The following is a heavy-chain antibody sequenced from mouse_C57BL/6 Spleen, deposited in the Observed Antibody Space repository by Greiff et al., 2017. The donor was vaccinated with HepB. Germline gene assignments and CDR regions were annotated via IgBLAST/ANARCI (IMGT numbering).Heavy chain of an antibody. V-gene: IGHV5-17*01. J-gene: IGHJ1*03. D-gene: IGHD1-1*01. CDR1: GFTFSDYG. CDR2: ISSGSSTI. CDR3: ARPTYYGSSDWYFDV. Sequence: EVKLQESGGGLVKPGGSLKLSCAASGFTFSDYGMHWVRQAPEKGLEWVAYISSGSSTIYYADTVKGRFTISRDNAKNTLFLQMTSLRSEDTAMYFCARPTYYGSSDWYFDVWGTGTTVTVSS.